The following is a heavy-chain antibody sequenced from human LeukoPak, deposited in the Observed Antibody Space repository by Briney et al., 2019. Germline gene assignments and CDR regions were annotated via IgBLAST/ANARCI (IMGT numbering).Heavy chain of an antibody. CDR2: IYPADSDT. V-gene: IGHV5-51*01. D-gene: IGHD3-22*01. J-gene: IGHJ3*02. Sequence: GESLKISCKGSGYSFTSYWIAWVRQMPGKGLEWMGVIYPADSDTRYSPSFQGQVTISADKSISTAFLQWSSLKASDTAMYYCGRQWYYYDSSGYLMGAFDIWGQGTMVTVSS. CDR3: GRQWYYYDSSGYLMGAFDI. CDR1: GYSFTSYW.